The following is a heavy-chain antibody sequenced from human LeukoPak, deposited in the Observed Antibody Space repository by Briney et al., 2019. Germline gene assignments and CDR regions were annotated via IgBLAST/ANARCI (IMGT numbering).Heavy chain of an antibody. J-gene: IGHJ4*02. V-gene: IGHV3-30-3*01. Sequence: GGSLRLSCAASGFTFSSYAMHWVRQAPGKGLEWVAVISYDGSNKYYADSVKGRFTISRDNSKNTLYLQMNSLRAEDTAVYYCAKDLVVVPAAHDYFDYWGQETLVTVSS. CDR1: GFTFSSYA. CDR2: ISYDGSNK. D-gene: IGHD2-2*01. CDR3: AKDLVVVPAAHDYFDY.